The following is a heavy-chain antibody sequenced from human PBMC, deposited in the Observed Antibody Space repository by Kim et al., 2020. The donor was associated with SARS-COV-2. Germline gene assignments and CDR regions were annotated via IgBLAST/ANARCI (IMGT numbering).Heavy chain of an antibody. CDR1: GGSISSSSYY. V-gene: IGHV4-39*07. CDR2: IYYSGST. CDR3: ARDLYYYGSGRKFRGAFDI. D-gene: IGHD3-10*01. J-gene: IGHJ3*02. Sequence: SETLSLTCTVSGGSISSSSYYWGWIRQPPGKGLEWIGSIYYSGSTYYNPSLKSRVTISVDTSKNQFSLKLSSVTAADTAVYYCARDLYYYGSGRKFRGAFDIWGQGTMVTVSS.